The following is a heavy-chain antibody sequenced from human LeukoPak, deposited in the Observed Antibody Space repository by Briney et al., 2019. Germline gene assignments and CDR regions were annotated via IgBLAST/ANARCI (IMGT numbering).Heavy chain of an antibody. V-gene: IGHV4-59*01. CDR3: ARAGSSSSPYYYYYYMDV. D-gene: IGHD6-6*01. CDR2: IYYSGST. J-gene: IGHJ6*03. CDR1: GGSISSYY. Sequence: SETLSLTCTVSGGSISSYYWSWIRQPPGKGLEWIGYIYYSGSTNYNPSLKSRVTISVDTSKNQFSLKLSSVTAADTAVYYCARAGSSSSPYYYYYYMDVWGKGTTVTVSS.